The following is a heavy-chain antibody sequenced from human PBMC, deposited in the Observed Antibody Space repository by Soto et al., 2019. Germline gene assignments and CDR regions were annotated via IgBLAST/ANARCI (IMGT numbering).Heavy chain of an antibody. CDR1: GGSISSYY. Sequence: SETLSLTCTVSGGSISSYYWSWIRQPPGKGLEWIGYIYYSGSTNYNPSLKSRVTISVDTSKNQFSLKLSSVTAADTAVYYCARRGGGETIAAAGPYNWFDPWVQGTLVTVSS. CDR3: ARRGGGETIAAAGPYNWFDP. D-gene: IGHD6-13*01. J-gene: IGHJ5*02. CDR2: IYYSGST. V-gene: IGHV4-59*01.